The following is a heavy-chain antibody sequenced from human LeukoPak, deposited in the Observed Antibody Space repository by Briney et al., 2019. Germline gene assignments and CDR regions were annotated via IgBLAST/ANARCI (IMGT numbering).Heavy chain of an antibody. V-gene: IGHV3-23*01. CDR2: ISGGVLST. D-gene: IGHD6-6*01. CDR1: GFTFSTYA. CDR3: AKHLGYSTSSGIDY. J-gene: IGHJ4*02. Sequence: PGGSLRLSCAASGFTFSTYAMSWVRQAPGKGLEWVSPISGGVLSTYYADCVQGRFTISRDNSKNTLNLQMNSLRADDTAVYYCAKHLGYSTSSGIDYWGQGTLVTVSS.